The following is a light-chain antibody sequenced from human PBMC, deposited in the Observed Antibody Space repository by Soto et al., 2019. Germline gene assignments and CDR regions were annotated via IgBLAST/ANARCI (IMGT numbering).Light chain of an antibody. CDR3: QQRRNWPPVT. Sequence: EVVLTQSPATLSLSPGERATLSCRASQSVSRHLAWYQQKPGQAPRLLILDASDRATGIPARFSGSGSGTNFTVTIRRLEPEDFAVYYCQQRRNWPPVTFGEGTKVEIK. J-gene: IGKJ4*01. V-gene: IGKV3-11*01. CDR1: QSVSRH. CDR2: DAS.